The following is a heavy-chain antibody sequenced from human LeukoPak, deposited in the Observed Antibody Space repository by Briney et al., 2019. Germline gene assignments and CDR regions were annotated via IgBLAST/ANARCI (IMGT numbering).Heavy chain of an antibody. D-gene: IGHD3-22*01. CDR3: ASVVTTIFDY. J-gene: IGHJ4*02. Sequence: GGSLRLSCAASGFTFSSYSMNWVRQAPGKGLEWVSSISSSSSYVYYADSVKGRFTISRDNAKNSLYLQMNSLRAEDTAVYYCASVVTTIFDYWGQGTLVTVSS. CDR1: GFTFSSYS. V-gene: IGHV3-21*01. CDR2: ISSSSSYV.